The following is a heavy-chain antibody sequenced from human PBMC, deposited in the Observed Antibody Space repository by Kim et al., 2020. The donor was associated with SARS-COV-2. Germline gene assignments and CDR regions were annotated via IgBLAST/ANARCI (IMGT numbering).Heavy chain of an antibody. D-gene: IGHD3-10*01. Sequence: ASVKVSCKVSGYTLTELSMHWVRQAPGKGLEWMGGFDPEDGETIYAQKFQGRVTMTEDTSTDTAYMELSSLRSEDTAVYYCATEVTMVRGVIMDYWGQGTLVTVSS. V-gene: IGHV1-24*01. CDR2: FDPEDGET. CDR1: GYTLTELS. J-gene: IGHJ4*02. CDR3: ATEVTMVRGVIMDY.